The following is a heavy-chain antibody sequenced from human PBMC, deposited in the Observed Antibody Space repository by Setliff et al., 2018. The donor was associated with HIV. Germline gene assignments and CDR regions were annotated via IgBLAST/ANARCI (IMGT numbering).Heavy chain of an antibody. CDR1: GGSFSGYY. J-gene: IGHJ5*02. D-gene: IGHD5-18*01. V-gene: IGHV4-34*01. CDR3: SNWNTTIDEDA. CDR2: INHRGDT. Sequence: SETLSLTCAVYGGSFSGYYWTWIRQPPGKGLEWIGDINHRGDTKYNPSLRSRVIISVDKSKNQFFLNLKSVTAADTALYYCSNWNTTIDEDAWGQGTLVTVSS.